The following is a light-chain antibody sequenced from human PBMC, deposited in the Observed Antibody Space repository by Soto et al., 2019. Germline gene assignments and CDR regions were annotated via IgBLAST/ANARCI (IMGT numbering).Light chain of an antibody. V-gene: IGKV1-5*01. J-gene: IGKJ2*01. CDR1: QSISSW. Sequence: DIQMTQSPSTLSASVGDRVTITCRASQSISSWLAWYQQKPGKAPKLLIYDASSLESGVPSRFSGSGSGTDFTLTISSLEPEDSAVYYCQQRNNWPPYTFGQGTKLEIK. CDR2: DAS. CDR3: QQRNNWPPYT.